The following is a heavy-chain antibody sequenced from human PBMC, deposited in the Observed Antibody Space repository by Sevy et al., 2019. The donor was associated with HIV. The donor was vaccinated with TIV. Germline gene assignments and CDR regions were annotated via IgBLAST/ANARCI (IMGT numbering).Heavy chain of an antibody. CDR3: ARTLRGNFETRATAFNI. D-gene: IGHD1-7*01. CDR1: GYSISSDDY. Sequence: SETLSLTCAVSGYSISSDDYWVWIRQPPGKGLEWIGNIYHSGNTYYNPSLKSRVTMSLDTSVNQFSLRLTSVTAADTAVYYCARTLRGNFETRATAFNIWGQGTMVTVSS. J-gene: IGHJ3*02. V-gene: IGHV4-38-2*01. CDR2: IYHSGNT.